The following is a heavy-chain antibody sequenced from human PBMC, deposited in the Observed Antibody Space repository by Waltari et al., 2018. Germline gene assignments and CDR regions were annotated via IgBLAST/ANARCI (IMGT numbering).Heavy chain of an antibody. CDR3: ARDRYVDRKGWFDP. Sequence: QVQLVQSGAEVKKPGASVKVSCKASGYTFTGHYFLWMRQAPGQGPEWMGWINPDNGDTKYAQKFQGRVTMTRDTSITTAYMELSRLRSDDTAVYYCARDRYVDRKGWFDPWGQGTLVTVSS. J-gene: IGHJ5*02. CDR1: GYTFTGHY. D-gene: IGHD3-9*01. CDR2: INPDNGDT. V-gene: IGHV1-2*02.